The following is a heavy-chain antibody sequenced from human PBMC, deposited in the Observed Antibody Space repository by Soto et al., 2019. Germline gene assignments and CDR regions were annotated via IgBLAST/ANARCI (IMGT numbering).Heavy chain of an antibody. CDR1: GGTFSSYA. Sequence: SVKVSCKASGGTFSSYAISWVRQAPGQGLEWMGGIIPIFGTANYAQKFQGRDTITADESTSTAYIELSILRSEDTAVYYCARDLGPRFVVTPVVPYYGMDVWGQGTTVTVSS. J-gene: IGHJ6*02. V-gene: IGHV1-69*13. D-gene: IGHD2-21*02. CDR3: ARDLGPRFVVTPVVPYYGMDV. CDR2: IIPIFGTA.